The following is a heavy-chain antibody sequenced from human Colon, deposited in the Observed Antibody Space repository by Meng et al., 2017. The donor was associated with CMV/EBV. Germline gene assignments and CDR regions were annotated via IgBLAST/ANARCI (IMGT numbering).Heavy chain of an antibody. CDR2: IYPGDSDT. CDR1: GYSFTSYW. CDR3: ARRPSHYYGMDV. Sequence: GGSLRLSCKGSGYSFTSYWIAWVRQMPGKGLEWMGVIYPGDSDTRYSPSLQGQVTISADKSINTAYLQWSSLKASDTGVYYCARRPSHYYGMDVWGQGTTVTVSS. V-gene: IGHV5-51*01. J-gene: IGHJ6*02.